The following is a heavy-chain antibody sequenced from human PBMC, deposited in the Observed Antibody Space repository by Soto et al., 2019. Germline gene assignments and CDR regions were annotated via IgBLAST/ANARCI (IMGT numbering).Heavy chain of an antibody. CDR2: IWYDGSNK. V-gene: IGHV3-33*01. J-gene: IGHJ6*02. D-gene: IGHD3-22*01. CDR3: ARDQIYYDSSGYFRVYYYGMDA. Sequence: GGSLRLSCAASGFTFSSYGMHWVRQAPGKGLEWVAVIWYDGSNKYYADSVKGRFTISRDNSKNTLYLQMNSLRAEDTAVYYCARDQIYYDSSGYFRVYYYGMDAWGQGTTVTVSS. CDR1: GFTFSSYG.